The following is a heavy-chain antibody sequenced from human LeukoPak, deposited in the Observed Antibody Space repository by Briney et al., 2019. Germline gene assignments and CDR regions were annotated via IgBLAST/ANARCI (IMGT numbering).Heavy chain of an antibody. V-gene: IGHV3-30*02. Sequence: GRSLRLSCAASGFTFSSYAMHWVRQAPGKGLEWVAFIRYDGSNKYYADSVKGRFTISRDNSKSTLYLQMNSLRAEDTAVYYCAKDTSGGSDYFDYWGQGTLVTVSS. CDR1: GFTFSSYA. CDR3: AKDTSGGSDYFDY. J-gene: IGHJ4*02. D-gene: IGHD2-15*01. CDR2: IRYDGSNK.